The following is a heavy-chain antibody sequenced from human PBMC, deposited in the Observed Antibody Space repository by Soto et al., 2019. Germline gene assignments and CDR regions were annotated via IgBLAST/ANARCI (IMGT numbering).Heavy chain of an antibody. J-gene: IGHJ6*02. CDR3: ARDPRYSYGPTYYYYYGMDV. D-gene: IGHD5-18*01. CDR1: GDSVSSNSAA. CDR2: TYYRSKWYN. Sequence: QTLSLTCAISGDSVSSNSAAWNWIRQSPSRGLEWLGRTYYRSKWYNDYAVSVKSRITINPDTSKNQFSLQLNSVTPEDTAVYYCARDPRYSYGPTYYYYYGMDVWGQGTTVTVSS. V-gene: IGHV6-1*01.